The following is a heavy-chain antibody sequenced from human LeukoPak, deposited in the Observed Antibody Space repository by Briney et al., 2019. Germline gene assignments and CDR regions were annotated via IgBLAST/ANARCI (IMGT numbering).Heavy chain of an antibody. CDR3: ARDYPLTGDTFDH. J-gene: IGHJ4*02. CDR1: GGTFINYP. CDR2: IVPSIGAA. D-gene: IGHD1-20*01. V-gene: IGHV1-69*08. Sequence: ASVKVSCKASGGTFINYPINWVRQAPGQGREWMGRIVPSIGAAKYAQKFQGRVTISADRSTSTAYMELNSLRSEDTAVYYCARDYPLTGDTFDHWGQGTLVIVSS.